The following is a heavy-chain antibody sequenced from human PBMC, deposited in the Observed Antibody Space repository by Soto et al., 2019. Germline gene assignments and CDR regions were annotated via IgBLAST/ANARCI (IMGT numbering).Heavy chain of an antibody. D-gene: IGHD1-26*01. CDR2: ISYDGSNK. J-gene: IGHJ4*02. CDR3: AKDRGSGSCFGSDY. CDR1: GFTFSSYA. Sequence: QVQLVESGGGVVQPGRSLRLSCAASGFTFSSYAIHWVRQAPGKGLEWVTVISYDGSNKYYADSVKGRFTISRDNSKNTLNLQMHSLRAEDTAVYYCAKDRGSGSCFGSDYWGQGTLVTVSS. V-gene: IGHV3-30*04.